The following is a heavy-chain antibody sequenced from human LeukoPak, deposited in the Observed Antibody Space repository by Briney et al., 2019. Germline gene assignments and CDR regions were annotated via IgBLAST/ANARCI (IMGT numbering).Heavy chain of an antibody. CDR2: IIPIFGTA. V-gene: IGHV1-69*05. J-gene: IGHJ6*03. Sequence: ASVKVSCKASGGTFSSYAISWVRQAPGQGLEWMGGIIPIFGTANYAQKFQGRVTITTDESTSTAYMELSSLRSEDTAVYYCASTHTYYYYYMDVWGKGTTVTVSS. CDR1: GGTFSSYA. CDR3: ASTHTYYYYYMDV.